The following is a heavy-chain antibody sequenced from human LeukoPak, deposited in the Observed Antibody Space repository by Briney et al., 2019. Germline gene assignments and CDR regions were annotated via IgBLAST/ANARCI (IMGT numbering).Heavy chain of an antibody. Sequence: GESLKISCKGSGYSFTSYWIGWVRQMPGKGLGWMGIIYPGDSDTRYSPSFQGQVTISADKSISTAYLQWSSLKASDTAMYYCASHTYYYDSSGPFDYWGQGTLVTVSS. CDR1: GYSFTSYW. D-gene: IGHD3-22*01. CDR3: ASHTYYYDSSGPFDY. V-gene: IGHV5-51*01. J-gene: IGHJ4*02. CDR2: IYPGDSDT.